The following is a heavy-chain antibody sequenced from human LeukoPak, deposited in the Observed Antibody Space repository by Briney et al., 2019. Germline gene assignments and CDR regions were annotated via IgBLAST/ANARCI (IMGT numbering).Heavy chain of an antibody. CDR3: ANAVARLAGSPSLY. D-gene: IGHD3-10*01. V-gene: IGHV3-23*01. CDR2: ISGSGGST. Sequence: PGGSLRLSCAASGFTFSSYAMSWVRQAPGKGLEWVSAISGSGGSTYYADSVKGRFTISRDNSKNTLYLQMNSLRAEDTAVYYCANAVARLAGSPSLYWGQGTLVTVSS. CDR1: GFTFSSYA. J-gene: IGHJ4*02.